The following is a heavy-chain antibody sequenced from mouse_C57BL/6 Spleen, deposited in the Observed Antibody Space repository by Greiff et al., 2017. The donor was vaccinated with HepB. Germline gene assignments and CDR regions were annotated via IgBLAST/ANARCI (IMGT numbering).Heavy chain of an antibody. D-gene: IGHD3-3*01. J-gene: IGHJ4*01. V-gene: IGHV5-17*01. CDR3: ARGGLDAMDY. CDR1: GFTFSDYG. Sequence: DVMLVESGGGLVKPGGSLKLSCAASGFTFSDYGMHWVRQAPEKGLEWVAYISSGSSTIYYADTVKGRFTISRDNAKNTLFLQMTSLRSEDTAMYYCARGGLDAMDYWGQGTSVTVSS. CDR2: ISSGSSTI.